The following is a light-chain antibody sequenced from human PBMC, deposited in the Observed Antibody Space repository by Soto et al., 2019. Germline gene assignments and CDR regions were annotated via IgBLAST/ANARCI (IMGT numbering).Light chain of an antibody. CDR1: SANIGNNY. CDR3: GTWDGSLSAGV. V-gene: IGLV1-51*01. Sequence: QSVLTQPPSVSAAPGQKVTISCSGSSANIGNNYVSWYQQLPGTAPKLLIYDNNKRPSGIPDRFSGSKSGTSATLGITGLQTGDEAYYYCGTWDGSLSAGVFGTGTKVTVL. CDR2: DNN. J-gene: IGLJ1*01.